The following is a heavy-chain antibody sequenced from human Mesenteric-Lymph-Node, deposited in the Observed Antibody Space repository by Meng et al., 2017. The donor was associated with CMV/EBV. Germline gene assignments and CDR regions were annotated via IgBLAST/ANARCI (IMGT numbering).Heavy chain of an antibody. CDR1: GGSISSSSCY. Sequence: GGSISSSSCYWGWIRQPPGKGLEWIGSIYYSGSTYYNPSLKSRVTISVDTSKNQFSLKLSSVTAADTAVYYCARRIAVAGNYWYFDLWGRGTLVTVSS. D-gene: IGHD6-19*01. CDR3: ARRIAVAGNYWYFDL. V-gene: IGHV4-39*01. J-gene: IGHJ2*01. CDR2: IYYSGST.